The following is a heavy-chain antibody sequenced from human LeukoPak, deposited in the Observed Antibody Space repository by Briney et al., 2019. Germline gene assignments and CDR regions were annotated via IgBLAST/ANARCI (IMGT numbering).Heavy chain of an antibody. CDR1: GGSISSYY. J-gene: IGHJ4*02. Sequence: KPSETLSLTCTVSGGSISSYYWSWIRQSPGKGLEWIGYVYYSGTTNYNPSLKSRVTISVDRSKSQFSLNLSSVTAADTAMYYCARNSRVASTSGLNYWGQGTLVTVSS. D-gene: IGHD5-12*01. CDR3: ARNSRVASTSGLNY. V-gene: IGHV4-59*01. CDR2: VYYSGTT.